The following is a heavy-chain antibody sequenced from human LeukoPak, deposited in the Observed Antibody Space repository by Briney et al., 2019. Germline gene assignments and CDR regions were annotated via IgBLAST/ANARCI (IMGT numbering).Heavy chain of an antibody. V-gene: IGHV3-11*06. J-gene: IGHJ4*02. CDR3: ARAPLSRQYYFDY. CDR1: GFTFSDYY. Sequence: GGSLRLSCAASGFTFSDYYMNWIRQAPGKGLGWVSYISSSSIYTDYADSVKGRFTISRDNAKSSLYLQMNSLRAEDTAVYYCARAPLSRQYYFDYWGQGTLVTVSS. CDR2: ISSSSIYT.